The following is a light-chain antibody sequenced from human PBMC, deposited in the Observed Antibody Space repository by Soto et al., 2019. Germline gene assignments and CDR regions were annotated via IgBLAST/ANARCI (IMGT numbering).Light chain of an antibody. V-gene: IGLV1-40*01. CDR3: QSYDSSLSGIYV. J-gene: IGLJ1*01. CDR2: GNS. Sequence: PGQRVTISCTRSSSNIGGGYDVHLYQQLPGTAPKLLIYGNSNRPSGVPDRFSASKSGTSASLAITGLQAEDEADYYCQSYDSSLSGIYVFGTGTKDTGL. CDR1: SSNIGGGYD.